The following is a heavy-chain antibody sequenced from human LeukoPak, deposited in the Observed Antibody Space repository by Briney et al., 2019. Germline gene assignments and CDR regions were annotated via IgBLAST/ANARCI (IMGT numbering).Heavy chain of an antibody. CDR3: ARDLYSGHEGNAFDI. D-gene: IGHD5-12*01. V-gene: IGHV1-69*04. CDR1: GGTFSSYA. Sequence: SVKVSCKSSGGTFSSYAITWVRQAPGQGLEWMGRIIPILGIANYAQKFQGRVTIIADKSTSTAYMELSSLRSEDTAVYYCARDLYSGHEGNAFDIWGQGTMVTVSS. J-gene: IGHJ3*02. CDR2: IIPILGIA.